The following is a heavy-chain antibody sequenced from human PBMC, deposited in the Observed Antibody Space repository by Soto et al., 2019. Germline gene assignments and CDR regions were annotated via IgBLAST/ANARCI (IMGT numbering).Heavy chain of an antibody. J-gene: IGHJ4*02. D-gene: IGHD6-19*01. CDR3: ERRSSGWYFDY. V-gene: IGHV3-23*01. CDR1: GFTFTSYA. Sequence: EVQLLESGGGLVQPGGSLRLSCAASGFTFTSYAMNWVRQAPGKGLEWVSVISGSGGSTYYADSVKGRFTITRDKSKNTLCLQMKSLRAEDTAVYYCERRSSGWYFDYWGQGTLVTVSS. CDR2: ISGSGGST.